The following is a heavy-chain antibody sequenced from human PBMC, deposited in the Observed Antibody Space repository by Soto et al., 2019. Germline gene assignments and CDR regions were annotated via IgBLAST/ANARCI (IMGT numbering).Heavy chain of an antibody. J-gene: IGHJ4*02. CDR1: GYTFTGYY. CDR3: AKGYSYGQYYFDY. D-gene: IGHD5-18*01. V-gene: IGHV1-2*02. CDR2: INPNSGGT. Sequence: GASVKVSCKASGYTFTGYYMHWVRQAPGQGLEWMGWINPNSGGTNYAQKFQGRVTMTRDTSISTAYMELSRLRSDDTAVYYCAKGYSYGQYYFDYWGQGTLVTVSS.